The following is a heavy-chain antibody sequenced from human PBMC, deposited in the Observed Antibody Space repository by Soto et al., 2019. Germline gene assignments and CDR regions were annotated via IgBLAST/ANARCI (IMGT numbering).Heavy chain of an antibody. Sequence: QVQLQESGPGLVQPSGTLSLTCVVSGGSLSSNNWWSWVRQSPGRGLQWIGEVYHTGRTSYNPSLRGQVTMSLDKSKNQFSLRLTSVTAADTAVYYCSKGNEALDVWGQGTTVIVSS. D-gene: IGHD1-1*01. V-gene: IGHV4-4*02. CDR3: SKGNEALDV. CDR1: GGSLSSNNW. J-gene: IGHJ6*02. CDR2: VYHTGRT.